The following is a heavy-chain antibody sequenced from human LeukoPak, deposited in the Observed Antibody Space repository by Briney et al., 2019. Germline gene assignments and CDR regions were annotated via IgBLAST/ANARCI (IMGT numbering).Heavy chain of an antibody. CDR1: GYTYTSYG. Sequence: GASVKVSCKASGYTYTSYGISWVRQAPGQGLEWMGWISAYNGNTNYAQKLQGRVTMTTDTSTSTAYMELRSLRSDDTAVYYCARDTRFRGRVLRFLEWLPHDAFDTWGQGTMVTVSS. J-gene: IGHJ3*02. CDR3: ARDTRFRGRVLRFLEWLPHDAFDT. V-gene: IGHV1-18*01. D-gene: IGHD3-3*01. CDR2: ISAYNGNT.